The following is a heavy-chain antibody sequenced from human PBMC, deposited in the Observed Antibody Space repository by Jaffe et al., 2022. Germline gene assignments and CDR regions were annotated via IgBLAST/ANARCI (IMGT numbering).Heavy chain of an antibody. CDR2: IYHSGST. Sequence: QVQLQESGPGLVKPSETLSLTCAVSGFSISSTYYWGWIRQPPGKGLEWIGSIYHSGSTYYNPSLKSRVTISVDTSKNQFSLKLSSVTAADTAVYYCARRDSWASSWWDWGQGTLVTVSS. CDR3: ARRDSWASSWWD. D-gene: IGHD6-13*01. CDR1: GFSISSTYY. J-gene: IGHJ4*02. V-gene: IGHV4-38-2*01.